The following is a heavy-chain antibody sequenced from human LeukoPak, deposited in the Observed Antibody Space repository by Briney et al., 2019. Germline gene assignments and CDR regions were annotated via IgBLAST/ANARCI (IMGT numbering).Heavy chain of an antibody. CDR2: IKQDGSEK. J-gene: IGHJ4*02. Sequence: GGSLRLSCAASGDSGFTFSTYWMSWVRQAPGKGLEWVADIKQDGSEKYYVDSVKGRFTISRDNAQNSLYLQMNSLRAEDTAVYYCAKHWSRGRDYWGQGTLVTVSS. CDR1: GDSGFTFSTYW. CDR3: AKHWSRGRDY. V-gene: IGHV3-7*01. D-gene: IGHD3-16*01.